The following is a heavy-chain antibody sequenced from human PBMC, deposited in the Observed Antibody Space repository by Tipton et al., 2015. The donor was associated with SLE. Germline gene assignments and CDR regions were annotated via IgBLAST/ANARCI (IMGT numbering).Heavy chain of an antibody. Sequence: TLSLTCTVSGGSISSSSYYWGWIRQPPGKGLEWIGSIYYSGSTNYNPSLKSRVTISVDTSKNQFSLKLSSVTAADTAVYYCARDWGGYCSSTSCLGGFDYWGQGTLVTVSS. CDR2: IYYSGST. CDR3: ARDWGGYCSSTSCLGGFDY. V-gene: IGHV4-39*07. D-gene: IGHD2-2*03. CDR1: GGSISSSSYY. J-gene: IGHJ4*02.